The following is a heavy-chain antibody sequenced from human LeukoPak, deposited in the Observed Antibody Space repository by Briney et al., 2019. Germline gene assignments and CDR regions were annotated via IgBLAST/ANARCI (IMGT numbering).Heavy chain of an antibody. Sequence: GGSLRLSCAASGFTFSSYSMNWVRQAPGKGLEWVSSISSSSSYIYYADSVKGRYTISRDNAKNSLYLQMNSLRAEDTAVDYCARTAAAAGPPVDYWGQGTLVTVSS. CDR1: GFTFSSYS. D-gene: IGHD6-13*01. V-gene: IGHV3-21*01. J-gene: IGHJ4*02. CDR2: ISSSSSYI. CDR3: ARTAAAAGPPVDY.